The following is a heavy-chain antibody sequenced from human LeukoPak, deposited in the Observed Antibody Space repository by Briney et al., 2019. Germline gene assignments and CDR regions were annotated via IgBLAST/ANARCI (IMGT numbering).Heavy chain of an antibody. V-gene: IGHV3-23*01. D-gene: IGHD6-19*01. J-gene: IGHJ3*02. Sequence: PGGSLRLSCAASGFTFSSYAMNWVRQAPGKGLEWVSGTGSTGVSTFYADSVKGRFTISRDNSKNMVYLEMNSLRAEGTAVYYCARHTSGKAFDIWGQGTMVTVSS. CDR2: TGSTGVST. CDR1: GFTFSSYA. CDR3: ARHTSGKAFDI.